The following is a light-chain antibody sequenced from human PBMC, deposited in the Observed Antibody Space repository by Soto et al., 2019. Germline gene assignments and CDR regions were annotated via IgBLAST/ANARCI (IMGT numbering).Light chain of an antibody. V-gene: IGLV1-44*01. CDR2: SNN. Sequence: QSVLTQAPSASGTPGQRVTISCSGSVSNIGSNTVNWYQQLPGTAPKLLIYSNNQRPSGVPDRFSGSKSGTSASLAISGLQSEDEADYYCAAWDDSLNGYWVFGGGTKLTVL. J-gene: IGLJ3*02. CDR3: AAWDDSLNGYWV. CDR1: VSNIGSNT.